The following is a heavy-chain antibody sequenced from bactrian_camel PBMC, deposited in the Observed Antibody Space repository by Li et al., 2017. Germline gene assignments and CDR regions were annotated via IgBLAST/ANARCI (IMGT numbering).Heavy chain of an antibody. D-gene: IGHD2*01. CDR3: AAGPLVGTPCPFKFLGV. Sequence: QVQLVESGGGSVQAGGSLRLTCVASGYTYSSSCMGWFRQAPGKEREGVAAISTGADTTYYSDSVKGRFTISKDKSKNTLYLQMDSLKVEDTAVYYCAAGPLVGTPCPFKFLGVLGQGTQVTVS. J-gene: IGHJ2*01. CDR1: GYTYSSSC. CDR2: ISTGADTT. V-gene: IGHV3S1*01.